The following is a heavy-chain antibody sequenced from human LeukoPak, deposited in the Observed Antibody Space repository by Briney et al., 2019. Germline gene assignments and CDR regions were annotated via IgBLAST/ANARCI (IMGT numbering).Heavy chain of an antibody. Sequence: GGSLRLSCAASGFTVSSNYMSWVRQAPGKGLEWVSVVYSGGSTYYADSVKGRFTISSDNSKNTLYLQMNSLRAEDTAVYYCARDHGYYDSSGYLFDIWGQGTMVTVSS. D-gene: IGHD3-22*01. CDR2: VYSGGST. CDR3: ARDHGYYDSSGYLFDI. CDR1: GFTVSSNY. J-gene: IGHJ3*02. V-gene: IGHV3-53*01.